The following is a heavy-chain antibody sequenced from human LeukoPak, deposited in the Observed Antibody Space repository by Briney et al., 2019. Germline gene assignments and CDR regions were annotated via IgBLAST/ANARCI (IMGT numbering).Heavy chain of an antibody. CDR2: IRYDGSYK. J-gene: IGHJ6*03. CDR3: ASKSDDYGDYGYSYYYYMDV. V-gene: IGHV3-30*02. D-gene: IGHD4-17*01. Sequence: TGGSLRLSCAASGLTFSRYGMHWVRQAPGKGLEWVAYIRYDGSYKHYADSVKGRFTISRDNSKNTLYLQMNSLRAEDTAVYYCASKSDDYGDYGYSYYYYMDVWGKGTTVTVSS. CDR1: GLTFSRYG.